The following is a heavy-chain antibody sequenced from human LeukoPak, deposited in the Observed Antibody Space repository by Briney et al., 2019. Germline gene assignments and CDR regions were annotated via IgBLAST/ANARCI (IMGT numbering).Heavy chain of an antibody. CDR2: ISGSGGST. J-gene: IGHJ4*02. D-gene: IGHD3-10*01. CDR1: GFTFSSYA. CDR3: AKDHYGSGSYYY. V-gene: IGHV3-23*01. Sequence: GGSLRLSCAASGFTFSSYAMSWVRQAPGKGLEWVSAISGSGGSTYYADYVKGRFTIPRDNAKNTLYLQMCSLRAEDTAVYNCAKDHYGSGSYYYWGQGTLVTVSS.